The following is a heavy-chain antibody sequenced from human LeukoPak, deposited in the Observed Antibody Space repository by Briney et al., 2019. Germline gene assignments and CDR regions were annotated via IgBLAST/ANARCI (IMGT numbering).Heavy chain of an antibody. CDR2: IYSGGST. CDR3: AKEAIVALNGYYYGMDV. V-gene: IGHV3-53*01. D-gene: IGHD5-12*01. Sequence: GGSLRLSCAASGFTVSSNYMSWVRQAPGKGLEWVSVIYSGGSTYYADSVKGRFTISRDNSKNTLYLQMNSLRAEDTAVYYCAKEAIVALNGYYYGMDVWGQGTTVTVSS. CDR1: GFTVSSNY. J-gene: IGHJ6*02.